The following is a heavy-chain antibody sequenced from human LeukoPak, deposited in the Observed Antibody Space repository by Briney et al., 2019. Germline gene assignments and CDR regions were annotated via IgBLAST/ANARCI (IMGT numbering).Heavy chain of an antibody. D-gene: IGHD2-8*02. J-gene: IGHJ4*02. CDR1: GFTFNNYG. Sequence: GGSLRLSCAASGFTFNNYGMHWVRQAPGKGLEWVAVISYDGRNKHYPDSVKGRFTISRDNSKNTLYLQMSSLRAEDTAVYYCVGDQVDDTGDLRWGQGTRVTVSA. CDR3: VGDQVDDTGDLR. V-gene: IGHV3-30*03. CDR2: ISYDGRNK.